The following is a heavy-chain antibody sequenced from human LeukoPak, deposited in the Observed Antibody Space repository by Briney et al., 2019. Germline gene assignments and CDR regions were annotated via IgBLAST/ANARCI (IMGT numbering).Heavy chain of an antibody. V-gene: IGHV1-18*01. J-gene: IGHJ4*02. Sequence: ASVKVSCKGSGYTFTTYGISWVRQAPGQGLEWMGWISAYNGNTNYEQKYQGRVTMTTDTYTRTAYMELRSLTSDDTAVYFCARDFSSVLGTNWYRPFDYWGQGTLVSVSS. CDR3: ARDFSSVLGTNWYRPFDY. CDR1: GYTFTTYG. CDR2: ISAYNGNT. D-gene: IGHD6-13*01.